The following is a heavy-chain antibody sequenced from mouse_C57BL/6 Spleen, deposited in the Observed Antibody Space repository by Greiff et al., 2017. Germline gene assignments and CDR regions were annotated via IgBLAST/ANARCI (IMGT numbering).Heavy chain of an antibody. CDR1: GYAFTNYL. V-gene: IGHV1-54*01. D-gene: IGHD4-1*01. CDR3: ARWENAMDY. J-gene: IGHJ4*01. Sequence: VQLQQSGAELVRPGSSVKVSCKASGYAFTNYLIEWVKQRPGQGLEWIGVINPGSGGTYYNEKFKGKATLTADKSSSTAYLQLSSLTSEDSAVYFCARWENAMDYWGQGTSVTVSS. CDR2: INPGSGGT.